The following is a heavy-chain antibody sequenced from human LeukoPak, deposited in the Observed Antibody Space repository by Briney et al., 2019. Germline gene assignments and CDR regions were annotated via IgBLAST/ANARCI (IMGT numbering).Heavy chain of an antibody. CDR3: ARGRGVRGVIGSYYYYYYMTS. D-gene: IGHD3-10*01. Sequence: PSETLSLTCAVYAGSFSGYYWSWIRQPPGKGLESIGEINHSGSTNYNPSLKSRVTISVDTSKNQFSLKLSSVTAADTAVYYCARGRGVRGVIGSYYYYYYMTSGAKGPRSPSP. V-gene: IGHV4-34*01. J-gene: IGHJ6*03. CDR2: INHSGST. CDR1: AGSFSGYY.